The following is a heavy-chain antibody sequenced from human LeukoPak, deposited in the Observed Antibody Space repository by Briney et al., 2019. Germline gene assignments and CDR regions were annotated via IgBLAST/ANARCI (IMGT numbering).Heavy chain of an antibody. CDR3: ARDTLIAAFDY. V-gene: IGHV4-38-2*02. J-gene: IGHJ4*02. Sequence: SETLSLTCTVSGYSISSGYYWGWIRQPPGKGLKWIGSIYHSGSTYYNPSLESRVTISVDTSKNQFSLKLSSVTAADTAVYYCARDTLIAAFDYWGQGTLVTVSS. D-gene: IGHD6-13*01. CDR2: IYHSGST. CDR1: GYSISSGYY.